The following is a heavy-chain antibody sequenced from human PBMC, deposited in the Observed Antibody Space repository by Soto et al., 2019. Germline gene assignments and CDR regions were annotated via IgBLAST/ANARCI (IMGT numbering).Heavy chain of an antibody. Sequence: GGSLRLSCSASGFSFSDSAMHWVRQAPGKRLEYVSAISTNGRSTYYADSVKGRFTISRDNSKNTVHLQMSSLRAEDTAVYYCLRDIFGVVIFDSWGQGTPVTVSS. D-gene: IGHD3-3*01. CDR1: GFSFSDSA. CDR2: ISTNGRST. V-gene: IGHV3-64D*06. J-gene: IGHJ4*02. CDR3: LRDIFGVVIFDS.